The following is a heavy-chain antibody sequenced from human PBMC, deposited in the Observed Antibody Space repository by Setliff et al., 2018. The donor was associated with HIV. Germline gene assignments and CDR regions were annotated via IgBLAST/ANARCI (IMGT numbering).Heavy chain of an antibody. J-gene: IGHJ4*02. CDR3: ARGAPLTAFQRLAPRRARFDH. CDR1: GGSFSGYY. V-gene: IGHV4-34*01. CDR2: INHSGKT. Sequence: SETLSLTCAVYGGSFSGYYWSWIRQPPGKGLEWIGEINHSGKTNYKSSLMSRVSISVDTSKNQFSLKLSSVTASDTALYYCARGAPLTAFQRLAPRRARFDHWGQGTLVTVSS.